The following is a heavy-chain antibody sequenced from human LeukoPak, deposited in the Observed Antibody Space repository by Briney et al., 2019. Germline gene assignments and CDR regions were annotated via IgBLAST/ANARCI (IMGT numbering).Heavy chain of an antibody. D-gene: IGHD2-2*02. CDR1: GFTFSSYG. J-gene: IGHJ5*02. CDR3: ARESVPAAIPNWFDP. V-gene: IGHV3-30*03. CDR2: MSYDGNTK. Sequence: GGSLRLSCAASGFTFSSYGMHWVRQAPGKGLEWVAVMSYDGNTKYYADSVKGRFTISRDNSKNTLYLQMNSLRAEDTAVYYCARESVPAAIPNWFDPWGQGTLVTVSS.